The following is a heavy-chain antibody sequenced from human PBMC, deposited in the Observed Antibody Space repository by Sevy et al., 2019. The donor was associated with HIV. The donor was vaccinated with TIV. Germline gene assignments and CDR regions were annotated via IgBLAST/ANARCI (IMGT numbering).Heavy chain of an antibody. V-gene: IGHV3-48*02. Sequence: GGSLRLSCAASGFTFSSYSMNWVRQAPDKGLEWVSYFSSSSSTINYADSVKGRFTISRDNAKNSRYLQMNSLRDEDTAVYYCAGGIAVAGTPYYGMDVWGQGTTVTVSS. CDR3: AGGIAVAGTPYYGMDV. CDR1: GFTFSSYS. D-gene: IGHD6-19*01. CDR2: FSSSSSTI. J-gene: IGHJ6*02.